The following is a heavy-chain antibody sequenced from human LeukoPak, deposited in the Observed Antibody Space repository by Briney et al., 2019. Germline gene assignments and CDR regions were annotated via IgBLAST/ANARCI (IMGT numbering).Heavy chain of an antibody. CDR2: YSGST. V-gene: IGHV4-59*01. CDR3: ARTRRHYYGSGKNLTPWPAGLDV. CDR1: GGSFSDYY. J-gene: IGHJ6*02. Sequence: PAEPLSLTCTVSGGSFSDYYWTWIRQPPGKGLEWIGYSGSTNYNPPLKSRVTISTDTSKRHFSLTLSSVTADDTAVYYCARTRRHYYGSGKNLTPWPAGLDVWGQGTTVIVS. D-gene: IGHD3-10*01.